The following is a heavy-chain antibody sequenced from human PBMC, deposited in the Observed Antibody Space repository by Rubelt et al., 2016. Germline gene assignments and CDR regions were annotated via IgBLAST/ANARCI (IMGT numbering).Heavy chain of an antibody. CDR2: IHPVDSAT. Sequence: EVQLVQSGAEVKKPGESLKISCKGSGYKFTTYWIGLVRQMPGKGLESMGLIHPVDSATRYSPSFQGQVTISADKSINTAYLQWSSLKASDTAIYYCSRLMGYSTIDYWGQGTLVTVSS. D-gene: IGHD5-12*01. J-gene: IGHJ4*02. V-gene: IGHV5-51*01. CDR3: SRLMGYSTIDY. CDR1: GYKFTTYW.